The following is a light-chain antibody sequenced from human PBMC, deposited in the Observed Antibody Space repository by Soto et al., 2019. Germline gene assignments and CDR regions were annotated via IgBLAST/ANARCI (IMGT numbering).Light chain of an antibody. V-gene: IGKV1-39*01. CDR2: AST. CDR3: QQTYSAPIT. CDR1: QSIISY. J-gene: IGKJ1*01. Sequence: QMTQSTSALSASIGDRVTITCRASQSIISYFNWYQQKPGKVPKLLIHASTNLQSGVPSRFSGRGAGTDFTFTISTLQPEDFATYYCQQTYSAPITFAQGTKVAIK.